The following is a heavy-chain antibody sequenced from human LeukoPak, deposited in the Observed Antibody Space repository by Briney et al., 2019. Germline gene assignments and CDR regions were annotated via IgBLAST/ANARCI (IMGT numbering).Heavy chain of an antibody. Sequence: SETLSLTCAVYGGSFSGYYWSWIRQPPGKGLEWIGEINHSGSTYYNPSLKSRVTISVDTSKNQFSLKLSSVTAADTAVYYCARGVVPAASFYYYYMDVWGKGTTVTVSS. CDR2: INHSGST. CDR1: GGSFSGYY. V-gene: IGHV4-34*01. D-gene: IGHD2-2*01. CDR3: ARGVVPAASFYYYYMDV. J-gene: IGHJ6*03.